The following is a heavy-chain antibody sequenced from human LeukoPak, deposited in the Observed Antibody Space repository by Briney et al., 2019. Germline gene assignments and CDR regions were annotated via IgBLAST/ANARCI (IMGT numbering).Heavy chain of an antibody. Sequence: GGSLRLSCAASGFTFSSYSMNWVRQAPGKGLEWVSYISSSSSTIYYADSVKGRFTISRDNAKNSLYLQMNSLRAEDTAVYYCAKGVVVPAEAYGMDVWGQGTTVTVSS. D-gene: IGHD2-2*01. CDR1: GFTFSSYS. V-gene: IGHV3-48*04. CDR2: ISSSSSTI. J-gene: IGHJ6*02. CDR3: AKGVVVPAEAYGMDV.